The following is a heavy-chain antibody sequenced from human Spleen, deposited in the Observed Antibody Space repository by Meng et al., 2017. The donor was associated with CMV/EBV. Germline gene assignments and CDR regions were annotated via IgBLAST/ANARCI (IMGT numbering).Heavy chain of an antibody. Sequence: GESLKISCAASGFTFSSYWMSWVRQAPGKGLEWVANIRQDGSEKYYVGSVKGRFTISRDSAKNSLYLQMNSLRAEDTALYYCAKGRFGELLTRFDYWGQGTLVTVS. J-gene: IGHJ4*02. CDR1: GFTFSSYW. CDR3: AKGRFGELLTRFDY. CDR2: IRQDGSEK. V-gene: IGHV3-7*03. D-gene: IGHD3-10*01.